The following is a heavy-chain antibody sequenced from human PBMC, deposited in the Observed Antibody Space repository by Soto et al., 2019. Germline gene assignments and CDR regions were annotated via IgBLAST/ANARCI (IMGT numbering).Heavy chain of an antibody. CDR2: ISYDGSNK. Sequence: QVQLVESGGGVVQPGRSLRLSCAASGFTFSSYAMHWVRQAPGKGLEWVAVISYDGSNKYYADSVKGRFTISRDNSKNTLYLQMNSLRAEDTAVYYCESSLAYCGGDCLGWYFDLWGRGTLVTVSS. V-gene: IGHV3-30-3*01. D-gene: IGHD2-21*02. CDR1: GFTFSSYA. CDR3: ESSLAYCGGDCLGWYFDL. J-gene: IGHJ2*01.